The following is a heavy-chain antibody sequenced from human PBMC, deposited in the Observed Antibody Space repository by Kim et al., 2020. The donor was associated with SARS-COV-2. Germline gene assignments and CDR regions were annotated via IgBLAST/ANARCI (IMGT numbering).Heavy chain of an antibody. J-gene: IGHJ5*02. V-gene: IGHV1-46*01. CDR3: ARESWGFRRTAMVVPDWFDP. CDR2: INPSGGST. Sequence: ASVKVSCKASGYTFTSYYMHWVRQAPGQGLEWMGIINPSGGSTSYAQKFQGRVTMTRDTSTSTVYMELSSLRSEDTAVYYCARESWGFRRTAMVVPDWFDPWGQGTLVTVSS. D-gene: IGHD5-18*01. CDR1: GYTFTSYY.